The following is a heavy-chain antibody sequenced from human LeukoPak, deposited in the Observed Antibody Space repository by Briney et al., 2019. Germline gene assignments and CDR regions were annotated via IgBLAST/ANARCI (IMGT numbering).Heavy chain of an antibody. J-gene: IGHJ4*01. V-gene: IGHV3-30-3*01. Sequence: GGSLRLSCAASGFTFSSYAMHWVRQAPGKGLEWVAVISYDGNNKYYADSVKGRFTISRDNSKNTLYLQMNSLRAEDTAVYYCARSETPMADPFDYWGQEPWSPSPQ. CDR3: ARSETPMADPFDY. CDR1: GFTFSSYA. D-gene: IGHD3-10*01. CDR2: ISYDGNNK.